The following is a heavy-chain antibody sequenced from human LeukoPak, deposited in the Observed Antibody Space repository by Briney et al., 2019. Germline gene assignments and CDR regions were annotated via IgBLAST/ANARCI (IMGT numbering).Heavy chain of an antibody. CDR1: GGSISSYY. D-gene: IGHD3-9*01. V-gene: IGHV4-59*01. CDR2: IYYSGST. Sequence: KTSETLSLTCTVSGGSISSYYWSWIRQPPGKGLEWIGYIYYSGSTNYNPSLKSRVTISVDTSKNQFSLKLSSVTAADTAVYYCAAREGSYYDILTGYYLDYWGQGTLVTVSS. CDR3: AAREGSYYDILTGYYLDY. J-gene: IGHJ4*02.